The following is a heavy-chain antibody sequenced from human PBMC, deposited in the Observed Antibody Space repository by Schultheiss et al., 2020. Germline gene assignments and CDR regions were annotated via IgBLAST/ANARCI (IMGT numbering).Heavy chain of an antibody. J-gene: IGHJ4*02. CDR3: ARVLDYDFWSGYYSFDY. CDR2: IIPILGTA. Sequence: SVKVSCKASGGTFSSYAISWVRQAPGQGLEWMGRIIPILGTANYAQKFQGRVTITADKSTSTAYMELSSLRSEDTAVYYCARVLDYDFWSGYYSFDYWGQGTLVTVSS. V-gene: IGHV1-69*04. D-gene: IGHD3-3*01. CDR1: GGTFSSYA.